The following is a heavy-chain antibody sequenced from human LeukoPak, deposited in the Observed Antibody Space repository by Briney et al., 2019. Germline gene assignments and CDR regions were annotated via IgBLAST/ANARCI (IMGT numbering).Heavy chain of an antibody. V-gene: IGHV3-23*01. J-gene: IGHJ4*02. CDR3: AKTAIGVAGTVY. CDR2: ISGSGGST. Sequence: GGSLRPSCPASGLPFGSYAMSWFRQAPGKGLDWVSAISGSGGSTYYADSVKGRFTISRDNSKNTLYLQMNSLRAEDTAVYYCAKTAIGVAGTVYWGQGTLVTVSS. CDR1: GLPFGSYA. D-gene: IGHD6-19*01.